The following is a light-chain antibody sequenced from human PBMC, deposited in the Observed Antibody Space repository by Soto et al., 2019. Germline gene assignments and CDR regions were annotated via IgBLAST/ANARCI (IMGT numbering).Light chain of an antibody. J-gene: IGLJ1*01. CDR3: SSYAGSSNV. V-gene: IGLV2-8*01. Sequence: QSALTQPPSASGSPGQSVAISCTGTSSDVGGYNYVSWYQQHPGKAPKLMIYEVNKRPSGVPDRVSGSKSGNTASLTVSGRQAEDEADYYCSSYAGSSNVFGTGTKVTVL. CDR2: EVN. CDR1: SSDVGGYNY.